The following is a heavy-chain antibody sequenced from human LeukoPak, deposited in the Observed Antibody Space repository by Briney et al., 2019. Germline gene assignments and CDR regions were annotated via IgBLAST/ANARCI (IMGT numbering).Heavy chain of an antibody. Sequence: GGSLRLSCAASGFTFSSYWMSWVRQAPGKGLEWVSSISTSSNYIYYADSVKGRFTISRDNAKNSLYLQMNSLRAEDTAVYYCARDRSAPPSDYWGQGTLVTVSS. V-gene: IGHV3-21*01. CDR2: ISTSSNYI. CDR1: GFTFSSYW. J-gene: IGHJ4*02. CDR3: ARDRSAPPSDY.